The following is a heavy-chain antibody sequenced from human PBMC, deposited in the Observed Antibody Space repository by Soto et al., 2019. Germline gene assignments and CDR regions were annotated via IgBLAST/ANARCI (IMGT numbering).Heavy chain of an antibody. V-gene: IGHV3-30-3*01. J-gene: IGHJ4*02. CDR1: GFTFSSYA. D-gene: IGHD5-18*01. CDR2: ISYDGSNK. CDR3: ARAEGDTAMVLPYYFDY. Sequence: QVQLVESGGGVVQPGRSLRLSCAASGFTFSSYAMHWVRQAPGKGLEWVAVISYDGSNKYYADSVKGRFTISRDNSXNXXYLQMNSLRAEDTAVYYCARAEGDTAMVLPYYFDYWGQGTLVTVSS.